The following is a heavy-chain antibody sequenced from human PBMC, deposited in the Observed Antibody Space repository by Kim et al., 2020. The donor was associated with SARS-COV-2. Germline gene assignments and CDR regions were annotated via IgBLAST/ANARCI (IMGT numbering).Heavy chain of an antibody. D-gene: IGHD3-10*01. CDR3: ARYQRDYYGSEDP. J-gene: IGHJ5*02. V-gene: IGHV5-10-1*01. Sequence: YSPSVQGHVTISADKSISTAYLQWSSLKASDTAMYYCARYQRDYYGSEDPWGQGTLVTVSS.